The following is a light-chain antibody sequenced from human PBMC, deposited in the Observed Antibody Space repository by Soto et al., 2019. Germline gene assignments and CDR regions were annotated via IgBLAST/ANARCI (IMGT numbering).Light chain of an antibody. CDR3: QQHET. CDR2: GAS. CDR1: QSVSSSY. V-gene: IGKV3-20*01. Sequence: EIVLTQSPGTLSLSPGERATLSCRASQSVSSSYLAWYQQKPGQAPRLLIYGASSRATGLPDRFSGSGYGKDFKHTIRRLEPEDIAVHYCQQHETFGQRTKVDIK. J-gene: IGKJ1*01.